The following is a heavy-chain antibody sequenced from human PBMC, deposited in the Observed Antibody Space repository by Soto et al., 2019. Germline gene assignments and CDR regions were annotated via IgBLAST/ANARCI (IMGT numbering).Heavy chain of an antibody. CDR2: VSYSGST. CDR1: GGSISSYY. CDR3: ARVGGSRTTGFDY. D-gene: IGHD1-1*01. Sequence: QVQLQESGPGLVKPSETLSLTCTVSGGSISSYYWSWIRQPPGKGLEWIGDVSYSGSTSYNPSLASRITISVDTSKSQCSLKVTSVTAADTAVYYCARVGGSRTTGFDYWGQGALVTVSS. J-gene: IGHJ4*02. V-gene: IGHV4-59*01.